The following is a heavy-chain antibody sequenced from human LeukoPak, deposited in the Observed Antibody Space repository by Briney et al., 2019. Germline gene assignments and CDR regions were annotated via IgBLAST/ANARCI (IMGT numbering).Heavy chain of an antibody. Sequence: GGSLRLSCAASGFTFTSYDMHWVRHATGKGLEWVSGIGTAGDTSYPGSVKGRFTISRENAKNSLYLQMNSLRAEDTAVYYCARGRGSTRPGYYYYMDVWGQGTTVTVSS. J-gene: IGHJ6*03. V-gene: IGHV3-13*01. D-gene: IGHD2-2*01. CDR3: ARGRGSTRPGYYYYMDV. CDR2: IGTAGDT. CDR1: GFTFTSYD.